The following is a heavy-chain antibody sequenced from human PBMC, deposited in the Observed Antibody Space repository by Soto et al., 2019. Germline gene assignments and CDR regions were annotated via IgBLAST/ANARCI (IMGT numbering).Heavy chain of an antibody. CDR3: ARAMITFGGVIVYDAFDI. D-gene: IGHD3-16*02. Sequence: QVQLVESGGGLVKPGGSLRLSCAASGFTFSDYYMSWIRQAPGKGLEWVSYISSSGSSIYYADSVKGRFTISRYNAKNSLYLQMNSLRAEDTAVYYCARAMITFGGVIVYDAFDIWGQGTMVTVS. CDR2: ISSSGSSI. J-gene: IGHJ3*02. CDR1: GFTFSDYY. V-gene: IGHV3-11*01.